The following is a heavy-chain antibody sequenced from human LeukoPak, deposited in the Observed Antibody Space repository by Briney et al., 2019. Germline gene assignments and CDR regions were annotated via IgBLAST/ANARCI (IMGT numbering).Heavy chain of an antibody. D-gene: IGHD6-13*01. CDR1: GFTFSSHS. CDR2: ISSGSTII. Sequence: PGGSLRLSCAASGFTFSSHSMNWVRQAPGKGLEWVSYISSGSTIIHYADSVTGRFTISRDDAKNSLYLQMNSLRAEDTAVYYCAKVPRQHDNWFDPWGQGTLVTVSS. V-gene: IGHV3-48*01. J-gene: IGHJ5*02. CDR3: AKVPRQHDNWFDP.